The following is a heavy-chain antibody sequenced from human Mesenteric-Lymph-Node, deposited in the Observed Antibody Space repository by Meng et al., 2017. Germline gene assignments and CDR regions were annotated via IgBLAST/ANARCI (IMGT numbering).Heavy chain of an antibody. CDR2: IIPTLGIA. J-gene: IGHJ4*02. V-gene: IGHV1-69*04. Sequence: SVKVSCKASGGSFTSYTINWVRQAPGQGLEWMGRIIPTLGIANYAQKFQGRVTITADISTSTAYMDLSSLRSEDTAMYYCARDVGYGEYYFDYWGQGTLVTVSS. CDR1: GGSFTSYT. CDR3: ARDVGYGEYYFDY. D-gene: IGHD4-17*01.